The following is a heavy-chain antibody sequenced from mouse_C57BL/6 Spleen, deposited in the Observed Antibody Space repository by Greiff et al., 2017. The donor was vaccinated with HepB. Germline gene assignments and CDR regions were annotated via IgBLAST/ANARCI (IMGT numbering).Heavy chain of an antibody. CDR3: ARGIYDGYYGFAY. CDR2: IDPSDSET. Sequence: QVQLQQSGAELVRPGSSVKLSCKASGYTFTSYWMHWVKQRPIQGLEWIGNIDPSDSETHYNQKFKDKATLTVDKSSSTAYMQLSSLTSEDSAVYYCARGIYDGYYGFAYWGQGTLVTVSA. CDR1: GYTFTSYW. V-gene: IGHV1-52*01. D-gene: IGHD2-3*01. J-gene: IGHJ3*01.